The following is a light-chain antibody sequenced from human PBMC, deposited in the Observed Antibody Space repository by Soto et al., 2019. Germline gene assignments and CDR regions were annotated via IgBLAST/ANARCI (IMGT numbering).Light chain of an antibody. Sequence: EIVVTQSPATLSVSPWEWATLSCRASQSVRSNLAWYQQRPGQAPRLLIYAASTRATGIPARFSGSGSGTEFTLTIDSLQSEDFAVYYCQQYNNWPRTFGQGTKVDIK. CDR3: QQYNNWPRT. CDR2: AAS. J-gene: IGKJ1*01. V-gene: IGKV3-15*01. CDR1: QSVRSN.